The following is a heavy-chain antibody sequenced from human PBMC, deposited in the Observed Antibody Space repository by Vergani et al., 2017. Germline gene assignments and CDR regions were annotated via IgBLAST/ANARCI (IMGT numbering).Heavy chain of an antibody. Sequence: EVQLLESGGGLVQPGGSLRLSCAASGFTFSSYAMSWVRQAPGKGLEWVSAISGNGGSTYYADSVKGRFTISRDNSKNTLYLQMNSLRAEDTSVYYCAKESYDSSGYYPAGFSYYYYGMDVWGQGTTVTVSS. J-gene: IGHJ6*02. CDR1: GFTFSSYA. CDR2: ISGNGGST. V-gene: IGHV3-23*01. D-gene: IGHD3-22*01. CDR3: AKESYDSSGYYPAGFSYYYYGMDV.